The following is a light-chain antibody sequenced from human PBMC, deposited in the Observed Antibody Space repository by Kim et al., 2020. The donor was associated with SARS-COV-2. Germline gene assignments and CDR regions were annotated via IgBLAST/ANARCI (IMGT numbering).Light chain of an antibody. J-gene: IGKJ2*01. V-gene: IGKV3-20*01. CDR3: QQYDSSRT. CDR1: QTVTSSY. CDR2: GAS. Sequence: SLSPGKRATLSCRASQTVTSSYLAWYQQKPGQAPRLLIYGASSRASGIPDRFTGSGSGTDFTLTISRLEPEDIAVYYCQQYDSSRTCGQGTKLEI.